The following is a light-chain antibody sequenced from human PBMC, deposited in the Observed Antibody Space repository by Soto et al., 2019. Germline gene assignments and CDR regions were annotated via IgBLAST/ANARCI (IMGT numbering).Light chain of an antibody. CDR3: MQALQSLT. CDR1: QSLLYNNTYNY. V-gene: IGKV2-28*01. J-gene: IGKJ5*01. CDR2: FGS. Sequence: EIVMTQSPLTLPVTPGEPACVSCRSSQSLLYNNTYNYLDWYVQKPGQTPQLLIYFGSNRAPGVPDRFSGSGSGTDFTLKINRVEAEDVGTYYCMQALQSLTFGEGTRLDIK.